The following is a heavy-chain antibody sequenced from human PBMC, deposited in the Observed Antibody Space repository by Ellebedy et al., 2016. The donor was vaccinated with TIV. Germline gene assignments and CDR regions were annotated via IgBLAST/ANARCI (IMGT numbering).Heavy chain of an antibody. CDR1: GDSISSGGYS. J-gene: IGHJ5*02. D-gene: IGHD3-22*01. CDR3: ARVRNYYDSSGYYWPYNWFDP. V-gene: IGHV4-30-2*01. Sequence: SETLSLTXAVSGDSISSGGYSWSWIRQPPGKGLEWIGHIYHSGKTYYNPSLKSRVTISVDRPKNQFSVRLNSVTAADTAVYYCARVRNYYDSSGYYWPYNWFDPWGQGTLVTVSS. CDR2: IYHSGKT.